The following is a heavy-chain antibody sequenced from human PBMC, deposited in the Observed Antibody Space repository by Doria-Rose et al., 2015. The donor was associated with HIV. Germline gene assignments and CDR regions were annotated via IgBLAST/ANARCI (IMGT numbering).Heavy chain of an antibody. CDR3: ARIKSSRWYHKYYFDF. V-gene: IGHV2-26*01. Sequence: QVTLKESGPVLVKPTEILTLTCTVSGVSLSSPGMGVSWIRQPPGKALEWLANIFSDDERSYKTSLKSRLTISRGASKSQVALTMTDMDPVDTATYYCARIKSSRWYHKYYFDFWGQGTLVIVSA. J-gene: IGHJ4*02. D-gene: IGHD6-13*01. CDR2: IFSDDER. CDR1: GVSLSSPGMG.